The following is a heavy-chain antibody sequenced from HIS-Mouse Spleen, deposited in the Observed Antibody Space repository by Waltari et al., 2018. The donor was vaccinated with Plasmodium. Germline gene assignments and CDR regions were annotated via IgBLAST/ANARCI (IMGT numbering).Heavy chain of an antibody. D-gene: IGHD3-22*01. Sequence: QLQLQESGPGLVKPSETLSLTCTVPGGSISSSSYYWGWFRQPPVKGLEWIGSSYYSGSTYYNPSLKSRVTISVDTSKNQFSLKLSSVTAADTAVYYCARVPYYYDSSGYGMGWFDPWGQGTLVTVSS. CDR2: SYYSGST. V-gene: IGHV4-39*07. CDR3: ARVPYYYDSSGYGMGWFDP. J-gene: IGHJ5*02. CDR1: GGSISSSSYY.